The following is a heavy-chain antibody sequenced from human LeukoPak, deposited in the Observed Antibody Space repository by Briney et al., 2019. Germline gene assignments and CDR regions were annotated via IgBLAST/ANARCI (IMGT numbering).Heavy chain of an antibody. Sequence: TSETLPLTCTVSGGSISSSSYYWGWIRQPPGKGLEWIGYIYHSGTTNYNPSLKSRVTISVDTSKSQFSLKLSSVTAADTAIYYCARNIVGPRQVDYWGQGTLVTVSS. J-gene: IGHJ4*02. CDR1: GGSISSSSYY. V-gene: IGHV4-61*05. CDR2: IYHSGTT. CDR3: ARNIVGPRQVDY. D-gene: IGHD1-26*01.